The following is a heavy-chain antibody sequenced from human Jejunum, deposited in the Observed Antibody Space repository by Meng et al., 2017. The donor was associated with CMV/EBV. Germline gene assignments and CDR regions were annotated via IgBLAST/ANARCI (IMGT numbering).Heavy chain of an antibody. CDR1: GFAFNNYG. CDR2: ISYDGSNK. Sequence: CAASGFAFNNYGIHWVRQAPGKGLEWVTLISYDGSNKFYADSVKGRFTISRDNSKNTVYVQMNSLRVEDTAMYFCARGYNYGPHDYWGQGTLVTVSS. CDR3: ARGYNYGPHDY. D-gene: IGHD5-18*01. V-gene: IGHV3-30-3*01. J-gene: IGHJ4*02.